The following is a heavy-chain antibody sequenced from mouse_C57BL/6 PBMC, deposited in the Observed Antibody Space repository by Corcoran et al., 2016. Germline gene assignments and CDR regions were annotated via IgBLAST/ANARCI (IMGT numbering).Heavy chain of an antibody. D-gene: IGHD1-1*01. CDR2: IYWDDDK. V-gene: IGHV8-12*01. CDR3: ARRGGYYYGSSYAWYFDV. J-gene: IGHJ1*03. Sequence: QVTLKESGPGILQSSQTLSLTCSFSGFSLSTSGMGVSWIRQPSGKGLEWLAHIYWDDDKRYNPSLKSRLTISKDTSRNQVFLKITSVDTADTATYYCARRGGYYYGSSYAWYFDVWGTGTTVTVSS. CDR1: GFSLSTSGMG.